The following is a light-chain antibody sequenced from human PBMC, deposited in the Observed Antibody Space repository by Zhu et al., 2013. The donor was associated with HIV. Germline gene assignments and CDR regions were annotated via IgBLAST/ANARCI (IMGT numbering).Light chain of an antibody. J-gene: IGKJ1*01. Sequence: EIVLTQSPNTLYLSPGERAILSCRASQSVGSSYLAWYQQKPGQAPRLLIYGASSRATDIPDRFSGSGSGTDFTFTISRLEPEDFAVYYCQQYTPSPTWTFGQGTKVEIK. CDR2: GAS. CDR1: QSVGSSY. V-gene: IGKV3-20*01. CDR3: QQYTPSPTWT.